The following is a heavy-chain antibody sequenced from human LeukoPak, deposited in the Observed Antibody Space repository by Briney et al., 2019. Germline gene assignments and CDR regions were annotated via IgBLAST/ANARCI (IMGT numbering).Heavy chain of an antibody. V-gene: IGHV3-30*04. D-gene: IGHD3-10*01. CDR3: AILLSPFGEDTFDI. J-gene: IGHJ3*02. CDR1: GFTFSSYA. Sequence: GGSLRLSCAASGFTFSSYAMHWVRQAPGKGLEWVAVISYDGSNKYYADSVKGRFTISRDNSKNMLYLQMNSLRAEDTAVYYCAILLSPFGEDTFDIWGQGTMVTVSS. CDR2: ISYDGSNK.